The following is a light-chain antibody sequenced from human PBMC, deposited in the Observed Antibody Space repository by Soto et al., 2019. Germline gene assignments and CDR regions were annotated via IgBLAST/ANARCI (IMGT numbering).Light chain of an antibody. Sequence: QSVLTQPASVSGSPGQSITISCTGSNSDIGKYDFVSWYQQHPGKVPKFLIYEVNKRPSGVSHRFSGSKSANTASLTISGRQAEDEADYYCCSYTATESVVFGGGTKLTVL. CDR2: EVN. V-gene: IGLV2-23*02. CDR3: CSYTATESVV. J-gene: IGLJ2*01. CDR1: NSDIGKYDF.